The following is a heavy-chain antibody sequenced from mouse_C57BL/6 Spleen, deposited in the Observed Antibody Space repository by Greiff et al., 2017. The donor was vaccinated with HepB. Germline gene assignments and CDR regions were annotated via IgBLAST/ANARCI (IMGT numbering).Heavy chain of an antibody. J-gene: IGHJ2*01. V-gene: IGHV1-55*01. CDR3: AREFDYYGSSFFDY. Sequence: QVQLQQPGAELVKPGASVKMSCKASGYTFTSYWITWVKQRPGQGLEWIGGIYPGSGSTNYNEKFKSKATLTVDTSSSTAYMQLSSLTSEDSAVYYCAREFDYYGSSFFDYWGQGTTLTVSS. D-gene: IGHD1-1*01. CDR1: GYTFTSYW. CDR2: IYPGSGST.